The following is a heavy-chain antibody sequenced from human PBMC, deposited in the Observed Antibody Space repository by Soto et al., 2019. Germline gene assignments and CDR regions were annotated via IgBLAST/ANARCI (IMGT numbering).Heavy chain of an antibody. CDR1: CSHLSISD. CDR2: ISAYNGNT. D-gene: IGHD6-19*01. V-gene: IGHV1-18*01. J-gene: IGHJ4*02. Sequence: APVKTFSRAPCSHLSISDIIWLRQSPGQALEWMGWISAYNGNTNYAQKLQGRVTMTTDTSTSTAYMELRSLRSDDTAVYYCARDLEWLVRGYFDYWGQGTLVTVSS. CDR3: ARDLEWLVRGYFDY.